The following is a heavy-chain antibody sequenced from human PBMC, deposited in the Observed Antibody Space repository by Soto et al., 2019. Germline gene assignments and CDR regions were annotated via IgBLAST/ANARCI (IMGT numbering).Heavy chain of an antibody. D-gene: IGHD3-9*01. CDR2: INAGNGNT. CDR1: GYTFTSYA. Sequence: ASVKVSCKASGYTFTSYAMHWVRQAPGQRLEWMGWINAGNGNTKYSQKFQGRVTITRDTSASTAYMELSSLRSEDTAVYYCARVPTGYYDILTGYWAPQDNWFDPWGQGTLVTVPS. J-gene: IGHJ5*02. CDR3: ARVPTGYYDILTGYWAPQDNWFDP. V-gene: IGHV1-3*01.